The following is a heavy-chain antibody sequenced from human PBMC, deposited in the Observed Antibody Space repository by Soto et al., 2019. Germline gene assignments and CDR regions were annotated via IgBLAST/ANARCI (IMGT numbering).Heavy chain of an antibody. CDR2: ISSSSSYI. J-gene: IGHJ6*02. CDR3: ARDRLSFMDV. CDR1: GFTLSSYS. V-gene: IGHV3-21*01. Sequence: PGGSLRLSCAASGFTLSSYSMNWVRQAPGKGLEWVSSISSSSSYIYYADSVKGRFTISRDNAKNSPYLQMNSLRAEDTAVYYCARDRLSFMDVWGQGTTVTVSS.